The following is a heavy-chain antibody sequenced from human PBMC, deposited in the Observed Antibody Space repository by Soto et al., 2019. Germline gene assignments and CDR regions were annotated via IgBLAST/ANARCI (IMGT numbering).Heavy chain of an antibody. Sequence: QLQLQESGPGLVKPSETLSLTCTVSGGSISSSSYYWGWIRQPPGKGLEWIGSIYYSGSTNYNPSLKSRVTISVDTSKNQFSLKLSSVTAADTAVYYCAKTSGWYFGPPFDYWGQGTLVTVSS. CDR3: AKTSGWYFGPPFDY. CDR1: GGSISSSSYY. V-gene: IGHV4-39*01. D-gene: IGHD6-19*01. J-gene: IGHJ4*02. CDR2: IYYSGST.